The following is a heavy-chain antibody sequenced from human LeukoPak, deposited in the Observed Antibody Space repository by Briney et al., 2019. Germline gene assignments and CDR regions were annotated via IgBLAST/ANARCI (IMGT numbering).Heavy chain of an antibody. CDR1: GYTFTSYD. Sequence: ASVKVSCKASGYTFTSYDINWVRQATGQGLEWMGWMNPNSGNTGYAQKFQGRVTMTRNTSISTAYMELSSLRSEDTAVYYCASSFSWGVVTANWFDPWGQGTLVTVSS. CDR2: MNPNSGNT. CDR3: ASSFSWGVVTANWFDP. V-gene: IGHV1-8*01. D-gene: IGHD3-3*01. J-gene: IGHJ5*02.